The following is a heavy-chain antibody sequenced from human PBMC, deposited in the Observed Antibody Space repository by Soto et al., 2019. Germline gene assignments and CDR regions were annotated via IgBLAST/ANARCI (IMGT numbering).Heavy chain of an antibody. Sequence: PGGSLRLSCAASGFTFDDYAMHWVRQAPGKGLEWVSGISWNSGSIGYADSVKGRFTISRDNAKNSLYLQMNSLRAEDTALYYCAKDMTGGSSWPNVQAFDIWGQGTMVTVSS. CDR3: AKDMTGGSSWPNVQAFDI. V-gene: IGHV3-9*01. CDR2: ISWNSGSI. CDR1: GFTFDDYA. J-gene: IGHJ3*02. D-gene: IGHD6-13*01.